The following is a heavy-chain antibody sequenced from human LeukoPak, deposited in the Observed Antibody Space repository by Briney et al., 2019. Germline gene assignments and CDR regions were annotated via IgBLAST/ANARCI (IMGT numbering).Heavy chain of an antibody. V-gene: IGHV1-18*01. CDR2: ISAYNGNT. CDR3: ARDGGGGYSGYDPTFDP. CDR1: GYTFTSYG. J-gene: IGHJ5*02. Sequence: KPGASVEVSCKASGYTFTSYGISWVRQAPGQGLEWMGWISAYNGNTNYAQKLQGGVTMTTDTSTSTAYMELRSLRSDDTAVYYCARDGGGGYSGYDPTFDPWGQGTLVTVSS. D-gene: IGHD5-12*01.